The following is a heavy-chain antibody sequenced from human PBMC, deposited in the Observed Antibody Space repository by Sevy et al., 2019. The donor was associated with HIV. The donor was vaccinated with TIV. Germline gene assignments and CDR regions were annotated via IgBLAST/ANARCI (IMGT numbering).Heavy chain of an antibody. Sequence: ASVKVSCKVSGYTFTSYYMHWVRQAPGQGLEWMGIINPSGGSTSYAQKFQGRVTMNRDTSTSTVYMELSSLRSEDTAVYYCARDKKKVRGVHTTGYYYYYTDVWGKGTTVTVSS. CDR3: ARDKKKVRGVHTTGYYYYYTDV. J-gene: IGHJ6*03. CDR2: INPSGGST. V-gene: IGHV1-46*01. CDR1: GYTFTSYY. D-gene: IGHD3-10*01.